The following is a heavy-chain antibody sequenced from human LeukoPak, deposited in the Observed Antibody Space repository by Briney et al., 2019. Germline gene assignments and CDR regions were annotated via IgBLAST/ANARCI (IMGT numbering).Heavy chain of an antibody. CDR1: GGSISSSGYY. D-gene: IGHD4-17*01. J-gene: IGHJ4*02. Sequence: SETLSLTCTVSGGSISSSGYYWGWIRQPPGKGLEWIGSMYYSGSTYYNPPLMSRVTISADTSKNEFSLKLSSVTAADTAVYYCARVNTGRYYFDYWGQGTLVTVSS. CDR3: ARVNTGRYYFDY. V-gene: IGHV4-39*01. CDR2: MYYSGST.